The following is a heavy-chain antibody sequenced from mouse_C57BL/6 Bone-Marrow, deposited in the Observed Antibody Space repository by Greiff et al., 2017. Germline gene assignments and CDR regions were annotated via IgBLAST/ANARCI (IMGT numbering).Heavy chain of an antibody. V-gene: IGHV1-59*01. CDR1: GYTFTSYW. CDR2: IDPSDSYT. J-gene: IGHJ4*01. CDR3: ASFLDY. Sequence: QVQLQQPGAELVRPGTSVKLSCKASGYTFTSYWMHWLKQRPGQGLEWIGVIDPSDSYTNYNQKFKGKATLTVDTSSSTAYMQLSSLTSEDSAVYYCASFLDYWGQGTSVTVSS.